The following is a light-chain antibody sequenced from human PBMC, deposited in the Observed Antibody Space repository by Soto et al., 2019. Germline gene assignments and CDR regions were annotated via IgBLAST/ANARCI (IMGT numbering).Light chain of an antibody. V-gene: IGKV3D-20*01. J-gene: IGKJ3*01. CDR3: QQYRSLPFT. CDR2: DAS. Sequence: EIVLTQSPATLSLSPGEGATLSCGASQSVGSSYFAWYQQKPGLAPSLLIYDASSRATGIPDRFSGSGSGTDFTLTISRLEPEDFAVYYCQQYRSLPFTFGPGTKVDIK. CDR1: QSVGSSY.